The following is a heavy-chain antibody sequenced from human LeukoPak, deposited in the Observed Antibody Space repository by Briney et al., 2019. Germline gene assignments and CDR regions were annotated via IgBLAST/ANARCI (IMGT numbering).Heavy chain of an antibody. CDR2: IIPIFGTA. CDR1: GGTFSSYA. V-gene: IGHV1-69*05. CDR3: ARSGPLPLVVPAAMGKTDFRY. J-gene: IGHJ4*02. Sequence: ASVKVSCKASGGTFSSYAISWVRQAPGQGLEWMGGIIPIFGTANYAQKFQGRVTITTDESTSTAYMELSSLRSEDTAVYYCARSGPLPLVVPAAMGKTDFRYWGQGTLVTVSS. D-gene: IGHD2-2*01.